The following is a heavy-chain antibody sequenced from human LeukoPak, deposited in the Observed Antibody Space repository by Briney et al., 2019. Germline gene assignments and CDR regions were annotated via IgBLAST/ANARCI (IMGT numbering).Heavy chain of an antibody. D-gene: IGHD3-22*01. Sequence: ASVKVSCKASGYTFTSYDINWVRQATGQGLEWMGWMKPNSGNTGYAQKFQGRVTITRNTSISTAYMELSSLRSEDTAVYYCARGGDYYDSSGYYWGVRGYYYYYYMDVWGKGTTVTVSS. CDR3: ARGGDYYDSSGYYWGVRGYYYYYYMDV. CDR1: GYTFTSYD. V-gene: IGHV1-8*03. CDR2: MKPNSGNT. J-gene: IGHJ6*03.